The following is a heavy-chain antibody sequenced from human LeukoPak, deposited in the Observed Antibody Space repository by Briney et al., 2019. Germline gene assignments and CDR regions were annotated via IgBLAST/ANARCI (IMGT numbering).Heavy chain of an antibody. D-gene: IGHD3-22*01. CDR1: GFTFSSYS. J-gene: IGHJ4*02. V-gene: IGHV3-48*04. CDR3: ASDPDYNDSA. CDR2: ISSSSSTI. Sequence: GGSLRLSCAASGFTFSSYSMNWVRQAPGKGLEWVSYISSSSSTIYYADSVKGRFTISRDNSKNTLYLQMNSLRADDTAVYYCASDPDYNDSAWGQGTLVTVSS.